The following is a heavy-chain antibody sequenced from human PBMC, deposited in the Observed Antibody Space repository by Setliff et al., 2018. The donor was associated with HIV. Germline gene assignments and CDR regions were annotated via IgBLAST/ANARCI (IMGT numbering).Heavy chain of an antibody. CDR2: IYYSGST. J-gene: IGHJ6*02. CDR1: GGSISSYY. CDR3: ARIFGDQGYYYSMGV. V-gene: IGHV4-59*01. D-gene: IGHD3-3*01. Sequence: SETLSLTCTVSGGSISSYYWSWIRQPPGKGLEWIGYIYYSGSTNYNPSLKSRVTISVDTSKNQFSLKLSSVIAADTAVYYCARIFGDQGYYYSMGVWGQGTTVTVSS.